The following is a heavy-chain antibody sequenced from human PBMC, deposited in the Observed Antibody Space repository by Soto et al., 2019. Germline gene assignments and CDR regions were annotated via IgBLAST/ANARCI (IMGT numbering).Heavy chain of an antibody. J-gene: IGHJ4*02. CDR1: GFTVSSNY. V-gene: IGHV3-66*01. Sequence: EVRLVESGGGLVQPGESLRLSCAVSGFTVSSNYMSWVRQAPGKGLEWVSVIYRGGNTFYTDSVKGRFTISRDNSNNTLYLQMNSLRVEDTAVYYCARDPLGPLTTVNVWGQGTLVTVSS. D-gene: IGHD4-17*01. CDR3: ARDPLGPLTTVNV. CDR2: IYRGGNT.